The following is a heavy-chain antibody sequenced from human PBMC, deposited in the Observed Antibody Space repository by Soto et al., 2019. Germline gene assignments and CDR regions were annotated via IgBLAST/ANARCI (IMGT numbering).Heavy chain of an antibody. CDR3: ARGRYGDY. V-gene: IGHV1-18*01. J-gene: IGHJ4*02. D-gene: IGHD1-1*01. CDR2: ISAHNGNT. Sequence: QVHLVQSGAEVKKPGASVKVSCKGSGYTFTSYGITWVRQAPGQGLEWMGWISAHNGNTDYATKPKGRVTMTRDTSTSTAYMELRSLRSDDTAVYYCARGRYGDYWGQGALVTVSS. CDR1: GYTFTSYG.